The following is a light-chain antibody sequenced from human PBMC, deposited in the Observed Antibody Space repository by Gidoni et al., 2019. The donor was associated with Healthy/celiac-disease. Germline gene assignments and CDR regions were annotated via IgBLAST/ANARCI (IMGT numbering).Light chain of an antibody. CDR1: QSVSSY. CDR2: DAS. Sequence: EIVLTQSPATLSLSPGERATLSCRASQSVSSYLAWYQQKPGPAPRLLIYDASNSAPGIPARFSGSGSGTDFTLTISSLEPEDFAVYYCQQRSNWPPLITFGQGTRLEIK. J-gene: IGKJ5*01. V-gene: IGKV3-11*01. CDR3: QQRSNWPPLIT.